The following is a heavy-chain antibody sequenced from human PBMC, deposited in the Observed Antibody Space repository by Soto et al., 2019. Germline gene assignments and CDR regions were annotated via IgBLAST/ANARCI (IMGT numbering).Heavy chain of an antibody. CDR2: IKQDGSEK. V-gene: IGHV3-7*01. CDR3: ARATSVDAY. D-gene: IGHD5-12*01. J-gene: IGHJ4*02. Sequence: EVQLVESGGDLVQPGGSLRLSCAASGFAFSGYWMSWVRQAPGKGLEGVANIKQDGSEKYYVDSVKGRFTISGDNAKTSLYLQMNSLRVEDTAVYYCARATSVDAYWGQGTLVTVSS. CDR1: GFAFSGYW.